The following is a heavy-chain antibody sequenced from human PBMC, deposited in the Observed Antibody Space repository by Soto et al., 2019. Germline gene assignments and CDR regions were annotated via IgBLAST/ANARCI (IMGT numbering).Heavy chain of an antibody. CDR1: GYTFTSYG. D-gene: IGHD6-19*01. CDR2: ISAYNGNT. J-gene: IGHJ6*02. V-gene: IGHV1-18*01. CDR3: ARDSRRVAVAGLRGKYYYYGIDV. Sequence: ASVKVSCKASGYTFTSYGISWVRQAPGQGLEWMGWISAYNGNTNYAQKLQGRVTMTTDTSTSTAYMELRSLRSDDTAVYYCARDSRRVAVAGLRGKYYYYGIDVCGQGTTVPV.